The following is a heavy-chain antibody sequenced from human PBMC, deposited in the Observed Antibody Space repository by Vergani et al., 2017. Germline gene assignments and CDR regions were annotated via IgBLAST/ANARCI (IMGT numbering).Heavy chain of an antibody. CDR1: GGTFSSYA. D-gene: IGHD3-10*01. CDR3: ARDDAYGEIGAFDI. V-gene: IGHV3-23*04. J-gene: IGHJ3*02. CDR2: ISGSGGST. Sequence: VQLVQSGAEVKKPGSSVKVSCKASGGTFSSYAISWVRQAPGKGLEWVSAISGSGGSTYYADSVKGRFTISRDNSKNTLYLQMNSLRAEDTAVYYCARDDAYGEIGAFDIWGQGTMVTVSS.